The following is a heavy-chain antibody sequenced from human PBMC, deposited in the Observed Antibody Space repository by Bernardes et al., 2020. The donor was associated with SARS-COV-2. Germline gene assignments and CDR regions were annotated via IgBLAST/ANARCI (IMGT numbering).Heavy chain of an antibody. CDR2: IYWNNDR. D-gene: IGHD3-22*01. J-gene: IGHJ3*02. Sequence: SGHTLWKPTQTLTLTCPFSGFSLTPNGVGVGWIRQPPGKALEWLALIYWNNDRRYSPSLKSRLTITKDTSKNQVVLTMTNVDPVDTATYYCAHPSRFYYDSSDYYSPDAFDIWGQGTMVTVSS. CDR3: AHPSRFYYDSSDYYSPDAFDI. V-gene: IGHV2-5*01. CDR1: GFSLTPNGVG.